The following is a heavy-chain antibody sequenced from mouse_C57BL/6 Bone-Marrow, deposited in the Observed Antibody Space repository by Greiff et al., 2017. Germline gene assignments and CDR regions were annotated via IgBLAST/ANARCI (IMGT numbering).Heavy chain of an antibody. CDR3: ARGGYSNYVGD. J-gene: IGHJ2*01. CDR2: IYPRSGDT. CDR1: GYTFRSSG. Sequence: VQLQQSGPELARPGASVKLSCKASGYTFRSSGISWVKQRTGQGLEWIGQIYPRSGDTYYNEKFKGKATLTADKSSSTAYMELRSLTSEDAAVDFCARGGYSNYVGDWGQGTTLTVSS. V-gene: IGHV1-81*01. D-gene: IGHD2-5*01.